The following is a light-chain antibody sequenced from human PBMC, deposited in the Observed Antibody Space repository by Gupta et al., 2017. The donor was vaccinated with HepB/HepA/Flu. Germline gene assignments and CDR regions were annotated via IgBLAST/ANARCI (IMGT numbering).Light chain of an antibody. J-gene: IGLJ2*01. CDR1: SGHSSYA. CDR2: VKSDGTH. CDR3: QTWGAGIVV. V-gene: IGLV4-69*02. Sequence: QLVLTQSPSASASLGASVKLTCTLSSGHSSYAIAWHQQQPEKGPRFLMKVKSDGTHNKGDGLPNRFSGSSSGAERYLTISSLQSEDEADYYCQTWGAGIVVFGGGTKLTVL.